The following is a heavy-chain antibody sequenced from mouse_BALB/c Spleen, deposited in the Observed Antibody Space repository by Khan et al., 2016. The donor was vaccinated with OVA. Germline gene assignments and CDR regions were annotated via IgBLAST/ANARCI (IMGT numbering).Heavy chain of an antibody. CDR3: ARDRGHYYGYDAMDY. Sequence: EVELVESGGGLIQPGGSLRLSCATSGFTFTDYYMSWVRQPPGKALEWLGFIRNKANYYTTEYITSVKGRFTISRDDSQSILYLQMNTLRAEDSATYSCARDRGHYYGYDAMDYWGQGTSVTVSS. D-gene: IGHD1-2*01. J-gene: IGHJ4*01. V-gene: IGHV7-3*02. CDR1: GFTFTDYY. CDR2: IRNKANYYTT.